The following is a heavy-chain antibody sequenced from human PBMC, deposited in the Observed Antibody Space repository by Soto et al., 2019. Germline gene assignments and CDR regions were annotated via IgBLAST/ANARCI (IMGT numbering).Heavy chain of an antibody. CDR2: IYYSGST. CDR3: ARDPIVATSAFDY. V-gene: IGHV4-30-4*01. CDR1: GGSISSGDYY. Sequence: SETLSLTCTVSGGSISSGDYYWSWIRQPPGKGPEWIGYIYYSGSTYYNPSLKSRVTISVDTSKNQFSLKLSSVTAADTAVYYCARDPIVATSAFDYWGQGTLVTVSS. J-gene: IGHJ4*02. D-gene: IGHD5-12*01.